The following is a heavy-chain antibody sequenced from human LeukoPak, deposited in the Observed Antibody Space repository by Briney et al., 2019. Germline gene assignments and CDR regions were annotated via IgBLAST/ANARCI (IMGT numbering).Heavy chain of an antibody. Sequence: NPSETLSLTCTVSGGSISGSSYYWGWIRQPPGKGLEWIGSIYYSGSTYYNPSLKSRVTISVDTSKNQFSLKLSSVTAADTAVYYCARPYSSGWQAFDYWGQGTLVTVSS. D-gene: IGHD6-19*01. CDR3: ARPYSSGWQAFDY. CDR2: IYYSGST. J-gene: IGHJ4*02. CDR1: GGSISGSSYY. V-gene: IGHV4-39*07.